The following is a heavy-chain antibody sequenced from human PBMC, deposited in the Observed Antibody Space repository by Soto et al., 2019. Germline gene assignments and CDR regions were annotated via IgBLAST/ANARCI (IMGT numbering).Heavy chain of an antibody. V-gene: IGHV3-23*01. J-gene: IGHJ3*02. CDR2: ISGSGGST. CDR1: GFTFSSYA. Sequence: GGSLRLSCAASGFTFSSYAMSWVRQAPGKGLEWVSGISGSGGSTYYADSVKGRFTISRDNSKNTLYLQMNSLRAEDTAVYYCAKDLYSSSWYREADDAFDIWGQGTMVTVSS. D-gene: IGHD6-13*01. CDR3: AKDLYSSSWYREADDAFDI.